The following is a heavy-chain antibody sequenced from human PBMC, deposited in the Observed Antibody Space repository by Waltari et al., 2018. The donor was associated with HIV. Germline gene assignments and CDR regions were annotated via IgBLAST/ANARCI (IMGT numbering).Heavy chain of an antibody. V-gene: IGHV3-13*01. J-gene: IGHJ6*02. Sequence: EVQLVESGGGLVQPGGSLRLSWAASASPLRNYDMHWVRQATGKGLEWVSGIGTAGDTYYPGSVKGRFTISRENAKNSLHLQMNSLRAGDTAVYYCVRICKLNCYYYYGMDVWGQGTTVTVSS. D-gene: IGHD1-1*01. CDR2: IGTAGDT. CDR3: VRICKLNCYYYYGMDV. CDR1: ASPLRNYD.